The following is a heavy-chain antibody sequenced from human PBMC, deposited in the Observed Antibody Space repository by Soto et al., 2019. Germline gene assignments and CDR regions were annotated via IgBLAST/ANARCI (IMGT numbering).Heavy chain of an antibody. CDR3: ASSYGSGYRAFDY. CDR2: INPILSMS. D-gene: IGHD3-10*01. Sequence: QVQLVQSGAEVKKPGSSVTVSCKASGDTFTCYSINWVRQAPGLGLEWMGRINPILSMSNYAQRFQGRVTMTADKSTCTAYMELSSLRSEDTAMYYCASSYGSGYRAFDYWGQGALVTVSS. V-gene: IGHV1-69*02. J-gene: IGHJ4*02. CDR1: GDTFTCYS.